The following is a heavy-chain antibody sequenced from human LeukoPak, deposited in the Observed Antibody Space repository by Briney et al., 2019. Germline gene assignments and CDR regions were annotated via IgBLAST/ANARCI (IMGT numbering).Heavy chain of an antibody. CDR3: ASRSMRGKRNWFEP. Sequence: GASVKVSCKASGYTFTSYDTNWVRQATGQGLEWMGWMNPNSGNTGYAQKFQGRVAMTRNTSISTAYMELSSLRSEDTAVYYCASRSMRGKRNWFEPWGQGTLVTVSS. CDR1: GYTFTSYD. D-gene: IGHD2/OR15-2a*01. CDR2: MNPNSGNT. V-gene: IGHV1-8*01. J-gene: IGHJ5*02.